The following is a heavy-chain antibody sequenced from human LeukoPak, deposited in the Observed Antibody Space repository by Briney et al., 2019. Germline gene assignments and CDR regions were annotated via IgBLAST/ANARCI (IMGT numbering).Heavy chain of an antibody. CDR3: ARVYSSSSFALAMDNWFDP. D-gene: IGHD6-6*01. CDR2: IYYSGST. Sequence: SETLSLTCTVSGGSISSSSYYWGWIRQPPGKGLEWIGSIYYSGSTYYNPSLKSRVTISADTSKNQFSLKLSSVTAADTAVYYCARVYSSSSFALAMDNWFDPWGQGTLVTVSS. J-gene: IGHJ5*02. CDR1: GGSISSSSYY. V-gene: IGHV4-39*01.